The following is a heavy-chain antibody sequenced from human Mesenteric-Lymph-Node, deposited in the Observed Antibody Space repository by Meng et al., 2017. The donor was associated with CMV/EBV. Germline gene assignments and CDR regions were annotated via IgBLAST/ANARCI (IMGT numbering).Heavy chain of an antibody. CDR3: TRDGPLGYCSSTSCLDAFDI. Sequence: GESLKISCAASGFTFSTYAMSWVRQAPGKGLEWVGFIRSKAYGGTTEYAASVKGRFTISRDDSKSIAYLQMNSLKTEDTAVYYCTRDGPLGYCSSTSCLDAFDIWGQGTMVTVSS. CDR2: IRSKAYGGTT. J-gene: IGHJ3*02. V-gene: IGHV3-49*04. D-gene: IGHD2-2*01. CDR1: GFTFSTYA.